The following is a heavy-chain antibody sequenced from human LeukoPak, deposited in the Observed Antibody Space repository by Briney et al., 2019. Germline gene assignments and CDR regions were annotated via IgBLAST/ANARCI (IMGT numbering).Heavy chain of an antibody. CDR1: DGTFSGHY. V-gene: IGHV4-34*01. J-gene: IGHJ5*02. D-gene: IGHD3-3*01. CDR3: ARDRSGYYWFDP. Sequence: SELLFFTYAAYDGTFSGHYWSQMPQTPRKGLERIGEINDSGSTNYNPSLKSRVTISVDTSKNQFSLKLSSVTAADTAVYYCARDRSGYYWFDPWGQGTLVTVSS. CDR2: INDSGST.